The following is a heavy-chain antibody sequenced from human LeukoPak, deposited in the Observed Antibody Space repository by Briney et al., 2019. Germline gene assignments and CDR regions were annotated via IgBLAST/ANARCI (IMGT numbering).Heavy chain of an antibody. CDR1: GVPFSNYY. D-gene: IGHD6-19*01. Sequence: SETLSLTCAVSGVPFSNYYWSWVRQSPSHGLEWIGEINHSGYTNYNPSLKSPVTMSIDTSKNQLSLKLTSVTAADAGVYYCTRAVAGHPDWGQGTLVTVST. CDR3: TRAVAGHPD. J-gene: IGHJ4*02. CDR2: INHSGYT. V-gene: IGHV4-34*01.